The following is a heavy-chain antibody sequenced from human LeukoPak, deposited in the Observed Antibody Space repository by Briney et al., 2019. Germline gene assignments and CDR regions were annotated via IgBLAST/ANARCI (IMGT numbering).Heavy chain of an antibody. D-gene: IGHD3-16*01. Sequence: ASVKVSCKASGGTFSSYAISWVRQAPGQGLEWMGRIIPILGIANYAQKFQGRVTITADKSTSTAYMELSSLRSEDTAVYYCARAANYDYVWGSYYFRDWGQGTLVTVSS. J-gene: IGHJ4*02. CDR2: IIPILGIA. CDR1: GGTFSSYA. CDR3: ARAANYDYVWGSYYFRD. V-gene: IGHV1-69*04.